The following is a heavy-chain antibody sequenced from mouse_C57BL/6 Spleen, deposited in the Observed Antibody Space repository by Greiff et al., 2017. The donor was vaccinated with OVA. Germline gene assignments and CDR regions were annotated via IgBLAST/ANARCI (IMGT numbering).Heavy chain of an antibody. CDR2: ISYDGSN. CDR3: ARTYYSNSDFDY. Sequence: EVQLQESGPGLVKPSQSLSLTCSVTGYSITSGYYWNWIRQFPGNKLEWMGYISYDGSNNYNPSLKNRISITRDTSKNQFFLKLNSVTTEDTATYYCARTYYSNSDFDYWGQGTTLTVSS. J-gene: IGHJ2*01. V-gene: IGHV3-6*01. CDR1: GYSITSGYY. D-gene: IGHD2-5*01.